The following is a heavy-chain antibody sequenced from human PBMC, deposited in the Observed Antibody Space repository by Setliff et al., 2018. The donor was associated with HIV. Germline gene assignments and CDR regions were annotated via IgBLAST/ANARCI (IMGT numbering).Heavy chain of an antibody. J-gene: IGHJ4*02. CDR1: GFTFSRYE. Sequence: LRLSCAASGFTFSRYEMNWVRQAPGKGLEWVSAISGSAGSTYYADSVKGRFTISRDNSKNTLYLQMNSLRAGDTAVYYCAKGMGATGFDYWGQGTLVTVSS. CDR2: ISGSAGST. V-gene: IGHV3-23*01. D-gene: IGHD1-26*01. CDR3: AKGMGATGFDY.